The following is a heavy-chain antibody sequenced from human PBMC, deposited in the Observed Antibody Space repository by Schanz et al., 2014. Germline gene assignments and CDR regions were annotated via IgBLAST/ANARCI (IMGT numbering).Heavy chain of an antibody. D-gene: IGHD3-10*01. CDR2: MYINSGST. Sequence: EVQLVESGGGLIQPGGSLRLSCAVSGFTVNTNYMSWVRQAPGKGLEWISSMYINSGSTQYADSVKGRFTISRDNSKRTRYLKRTTLRPDAGPVFTCAGAPPLVRGIAGWFGPWGQGSLVTVSS. CDR3: AGAPPLVRGIAGWFGP. V-gene: IGHV3-53*01. J-gene: IGHJ5*02. CDR1: GFTVNTNY.